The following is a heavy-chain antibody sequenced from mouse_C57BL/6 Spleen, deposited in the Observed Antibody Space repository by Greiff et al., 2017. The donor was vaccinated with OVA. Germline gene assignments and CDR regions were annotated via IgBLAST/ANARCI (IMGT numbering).Heavy chain of an antibody. V-gene: IGHV5-16*01. CDR2: INYDGSST. J-gene: IGHJ3*01. CDR3: ARGGDWFAY. CDR1: GFTFSDYY. Sequence: EVQLVESEGGLVQPGSSMKLSCTASGFTFSDYYMDWVRPVPEKGLEWVANINYDGSSTYYLDSLTSRFIISRDKAKNILYLQMSRLKSEDTATYDCARGGDWFAYWGQGTLVTVSA.